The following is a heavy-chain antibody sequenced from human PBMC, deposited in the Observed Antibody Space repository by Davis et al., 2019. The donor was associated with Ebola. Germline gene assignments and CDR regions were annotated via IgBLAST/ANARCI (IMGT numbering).Heavy chain of an antibody. CDR1: EFTFSRHS. J-gene: IGHJ6*04. Sequence: GGSLRLSCAASEFTFSRHSMNWVRQAPGTGLEWVSAISLRGSDTFYAASVKGRFTISRDTSRNTLYLQMNNLRAEDTAVYFCAKDRQPDGIWTMDVWGTGTAVIVSA. CDR2: ISLRGSDT. D-gene: IGHD1-14*01. CDR3: AKDRQPDGIWTMDV. V-gene: IGHV3-23*01.